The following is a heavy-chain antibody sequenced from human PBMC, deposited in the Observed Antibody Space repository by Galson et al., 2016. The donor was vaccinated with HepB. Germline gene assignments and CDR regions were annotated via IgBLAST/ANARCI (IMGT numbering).Heavy chain of an antibody. CDR1: GFTLSSYG. Sequence: SLRLSCAASGFTLSSYGMHWVRQAPGKGLEWVAHIWYDGSKKYYADSVKGRLTISRDNSKNTLYLQMNSLRAEDTAVYYCARDRRVFGVLIIPDYWGQGTLVTVSS. CDR3: ARDRRVFGVLIIPDY. D-gene: IGHD3-3*01. J-gene: IGHJ4*02. CDR2: IWYDGSKK. V-gene: IGHV3-33*01.